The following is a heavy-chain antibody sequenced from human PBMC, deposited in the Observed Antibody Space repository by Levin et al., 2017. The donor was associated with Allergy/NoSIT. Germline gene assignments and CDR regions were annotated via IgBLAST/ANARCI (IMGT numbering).Heavy chain of an antibody. CDR3: ARSVRYCSSTSCYPANWFDP. Sequence: SETLSLTCTVSGGSISSYYWSWIRQPAGKGLEWIGRIYTSGSTNYNPSLKSRVTMSVDTSKNQFSLKLSSVTAADTAVYYCARSVRYCSSTSCYPANWFDPWGQGTLVTVSS. D-gene: IGHD2-2*01. CDR1: GGSISSYY. CDR2: IYTSGST. V-gene: IGHV4-4*07. J-gene: IGHJ5*02.